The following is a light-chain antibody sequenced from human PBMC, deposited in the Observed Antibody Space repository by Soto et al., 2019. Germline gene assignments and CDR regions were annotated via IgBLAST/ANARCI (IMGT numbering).Light chain of an antibody. J-gene: IGLJ2*01. CDR3: QSYDSSLSGVV. V-gene: IGLV2-14*01. CDR1: SSDIGSYNY. Sequence: QSALTQPASVSGSPGQSITISCTGTSSDIGSYNYVAWYQQFPGKTPKLIIYEVRNRPSGVPDRFSGSKSGTSASLAITGLQAEDEADYYCQSYDSSLSGVVFGGGTKLTVL. CDR2: EVR.